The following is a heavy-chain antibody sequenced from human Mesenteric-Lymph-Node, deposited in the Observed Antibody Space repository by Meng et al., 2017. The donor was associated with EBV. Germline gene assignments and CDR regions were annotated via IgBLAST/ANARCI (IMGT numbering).Heavy chain of an antibody. CDR3: ARNVQSCSGSNCYHWFDP. V-gene: IGHV4-61*01. CDR2: MYYSGTT. CDR1: GGSVSSGSYY. J-gene: IGHJ5*02. D-gene: IGHD2-2*01. Sequence: QGRVQESDPGLVEPSETLSRTCTVSGGSVSSGSYYWSWIRQPPGKGLEWIGHMYYSGTTKYNPSLKSRVTISVDTSKNQFSLRLRSVSAADTAMYYCARNVQSCSGSNCYHWFDPWGQGTLVTVSS.